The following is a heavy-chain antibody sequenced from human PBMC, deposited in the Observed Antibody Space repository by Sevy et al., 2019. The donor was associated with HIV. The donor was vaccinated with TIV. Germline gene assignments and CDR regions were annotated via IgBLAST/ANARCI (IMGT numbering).Heavy chain of an antibody. V-gene: IGHV3-74*01. J-gene: IGHJ6*02. D-gene: IGHD3-3*01. Sequence: GGSLRLSCEVSGFTFSKYWMHWVRQAPGKGLVWVPRINGDGNSPIYADSVQGRFTISRDNAKNTLFLQMNSLRAEDTGIYYCAREGVDFWSGPVDYYYGMDVWGQGTTVTVSS. CDR2: INGDGNSP. CDR3: AREGVDFWSGPVDYYYGMDV. CDR1: GFTFSKYW.